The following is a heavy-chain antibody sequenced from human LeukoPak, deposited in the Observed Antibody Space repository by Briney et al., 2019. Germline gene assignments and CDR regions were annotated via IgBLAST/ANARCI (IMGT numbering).Heavy chain of an antibody. Sequence: SETLSLTCTVSGGSISSSSYYWGWIRQPPGKGLEWIGSIYYSGSTYYNPSLKSRVTMSVDTSKKQFSLKLSSVTAADMAVYYCARVRGSSGSYEYYHYMDVWGKGTTVTISS. D-gene: IGHD1-26*01. J-gene: IGHJ6*03. V-gene: IGHV4-39*07. CDR3: ARVRGSSGSYEYYHYMDV. CDR1: GGSISSSSYY. CDR2: IYYSGST.